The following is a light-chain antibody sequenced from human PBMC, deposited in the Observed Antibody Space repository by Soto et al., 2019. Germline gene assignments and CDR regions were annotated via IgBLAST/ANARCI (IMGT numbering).Light chain of an antibody. J-gene: IGKJ1*01. CDR2: GAS. CDR1: ESISRDY. V-gene: IGKV3-20*01. CDR3: HQYSSSTKT. Sequence: EIVLTQSPGTLSLSAGERATLSCRASESISRDYLAWYQQRLGQAPRLLIYGASSRATGIPGRFSGSGSGTDFTLTISRLEPEDFAVYYCHQYSSSTKTFGQGTKV.